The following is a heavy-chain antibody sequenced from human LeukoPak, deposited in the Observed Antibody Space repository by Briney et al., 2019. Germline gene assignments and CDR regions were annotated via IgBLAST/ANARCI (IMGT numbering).Heavy chain of an antibody. CDR3: ARDSVEVRGVIIPYYFDY. J-gene: IGHJ4*02. V-gene: IGHV3-30-3*01. CDR1: GFTFSSYA. Sequence: GGSLRLSCAASGFTFSSYAMHWVRQAPGKGLEWVAVISYDGSNKYYADSVKGRFTISRDNSKNTLYLQMNSLRAEDTAVYYCARDSVEVRGVIIPYYFDYWGQGTLVTVSS. D-gene: IGHD3-10*01. CDR2: ISYDGSNK.